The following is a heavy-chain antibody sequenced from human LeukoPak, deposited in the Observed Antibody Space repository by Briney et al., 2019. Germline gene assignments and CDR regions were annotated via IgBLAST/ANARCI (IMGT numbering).Heavy chain of an antibody. CDR2: INPNSGGT. CDR3: ARSVRVGGIDYYDSSGYSRPLDY. CDR1: GYTFTGYY. D-gene: IGHD3-22*01. J-gene: IGHJ4*02. Sequence: GASVKVSCKASGYTFTGYYMHWVRQAPGQGLEWMGWINPNSGGTNYAQKFQGRVTMTRDTSISTAYMELSRLRSDDTAVYYCARSVRVGGIDYYDSSGYSRPLDYWGQGTLVTVSS. V-gene: IGHV1-2*02.